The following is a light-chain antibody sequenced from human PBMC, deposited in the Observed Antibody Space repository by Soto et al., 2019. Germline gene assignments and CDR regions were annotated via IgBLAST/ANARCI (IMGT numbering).Light chain of an antibody. CDR2: GNS. CDR1: SSNIGADHN. Sequence: QSVLTQPPSVSGAPGQRVTISCTGSSSNIGADHNVHWYQHLPGTAPKLLIYGNSNRPSGVPDRFSGSKSGTSASLAITGLQAEDEADYYCSSYASGTTLVVFGGGTKLTVL. CDR3: SSYASGTTLVV. V-gene: IGLV1-40*01. J-gene: IGLJ2*01.